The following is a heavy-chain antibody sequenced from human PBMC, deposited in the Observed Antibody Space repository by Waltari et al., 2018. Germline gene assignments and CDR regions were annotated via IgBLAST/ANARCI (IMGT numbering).Heavy chain of an antibody. CDR1: GSPFTGYY. CDR3: ARDPDRRRWLDY. Sequence: QVQLVQSGAEVKKPGASVTVSCKASGSPFTGYYMHWVRQAPGQGLEWMGRINPNSGGTNYAQKFQGRVTMTRDTSISTAYMELSRLRSDDTAVYYCARDPDRRRWLDYWGQGTLVTVSS. CDR2: INPNSGGT. V-gene: IGHV1-2*06. D-gene: IGHD6-19*01. J-gene: IGHJ4*02.